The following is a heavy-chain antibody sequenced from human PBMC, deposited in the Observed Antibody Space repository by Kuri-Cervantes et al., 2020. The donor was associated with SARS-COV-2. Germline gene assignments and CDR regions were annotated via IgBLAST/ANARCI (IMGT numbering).Heavy chain of an antibody. D-gene: IGHD1-26*01. Sequence: SETLSLTCTVSGSSISSYYWSWIRQPAGKGLEWIGYIYYSGSTNYNPSLKSRVTISVDTSKNQFSLKLSSVTAADTAVYYCARSGSYPYYYYYMDVWGKGTTVTVSS. CDR3: ARSGSYPYYYYYMDV. J-gene: IGHJ6*03. CDR2: IYYSGST. V-gene: IGHV4-59*01. CDR1: GSSISSYY.